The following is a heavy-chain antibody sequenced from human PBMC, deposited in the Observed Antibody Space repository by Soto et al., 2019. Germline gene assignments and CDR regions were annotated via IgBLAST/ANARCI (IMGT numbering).Heavy chain of an antibody. CDR2: IIPLFGTA. V-gene: IGHV1-69*13. D-gene: IGHD6-6*01. J-gene: IGHJ6*02. Sequence: AVKVSCKESRCTFSSYAISWVRQAPGQGLEWMGGIIPLFGTANYAQKFQGRVTITADESTSTAYMELSSLRSEDTAVYYGAREWRRIAARPQEPIEGMDVWGQGTTVTVSS. CDR1: RCTFSSYA. CDR3: AREWRRIAARPQEPIEGMDV.